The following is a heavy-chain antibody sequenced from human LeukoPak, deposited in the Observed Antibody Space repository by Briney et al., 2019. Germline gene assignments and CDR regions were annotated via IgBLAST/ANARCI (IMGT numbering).Heavy chain of an antibody. D-gene: IGHD3-16*01. CDR2: ISSNGGST. V-gene: IGHV3-64*01. J-gene: IGHJ6*02. CDR3: ARRGIGYYYYGMDV. Sequence: GGSLRLSCAASGFTFSSYGMHWVRQAPGKRLERVSIISSNGGSTYYANSVKGRFTVSRDNSKNTLYLQMGSLRGEDTAVYYCARRGIGYYYYGMDVWGLGTTVTVSS. CDR1: GFTFSSYG.